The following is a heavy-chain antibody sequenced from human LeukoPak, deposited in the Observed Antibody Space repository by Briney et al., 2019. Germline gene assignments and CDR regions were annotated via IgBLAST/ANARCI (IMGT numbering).Heavy chain of an antibody. CDR3: ASSIVYCSSTSCYFN. V-gene: IGHV1-46*01. J-gene: IGHJ4*02. Sequence: ASVKVSCKASGYTFTSYYIHWVRQAPGQGLEWMGIINPSGGGTRYAQKFQGRVTMTRDTSTSTVYMELSSLRSDDTAVYYCASSIVYCSSTSCYFNWGQGTLVTVSS. CDR2: INPSGGGT. D-gene: IGHD2-2*01. CDR1: GYTFTSYY.